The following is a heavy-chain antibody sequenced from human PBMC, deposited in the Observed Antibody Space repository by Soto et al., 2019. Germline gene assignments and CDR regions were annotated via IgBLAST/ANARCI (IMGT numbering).Heavy chain of an antibody. CDR2: INPNSGGT. J-gene: IGHJ6*03. V-gene: IGHV1-2*04. Sequence: GASVKVSCKASGYTFTGYYMHWVRQAPGQGLEWMGWINPNSGGTNYAQKFQGWVTMTRDTSISTAYMELSRLRSDDTAVYYCARDSAPSDYYYYYMDVWGKGTTVTVSS. CDR3: ARDSAPSDYYYYYMDV. CDR1: GYTFTGYY. D-gene: IGHD3-10*01.